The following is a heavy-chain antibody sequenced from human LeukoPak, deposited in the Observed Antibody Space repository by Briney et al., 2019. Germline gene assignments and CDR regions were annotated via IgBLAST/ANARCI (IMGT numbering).Heavy chain of an antibody. D-gene: IGHD3-10*01. Sequence: ASVKVSCKASGYTLTSYYMHWVRQAPGQGLEWMGWINPNSGDTNYSQKFRAWVTMTRDTSISTAYMELSRLRSDDTAVYYCARSTGAFDIWGQGTMVTVSS. J-gene: IGHJ3*02. CDR3: ARSTGAFDI. CDR2: INPNSGDT. V-gene: IGHV1-2*04. CDR1: GYTLTSYY.